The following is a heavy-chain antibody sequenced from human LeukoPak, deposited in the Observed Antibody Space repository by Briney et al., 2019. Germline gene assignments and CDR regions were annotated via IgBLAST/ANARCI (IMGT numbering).Heavy chain of an antibody. V-gene: IGHV3-43D*03. D-gene: IGHD6-13*01. CDR2: ISWDGGST. J-gene: IGHJ6*03. Sequence: GGSLRLSCAASGFTFDDYAMHWVRQAPGKGLEWVSLISWDGGSTYYADSVKGRFTISRDNSKNCLYLQMNSLRAEDTALYYCATTIAAAGKGYYYMDVWGKGTTVTVSS. CDR1: GFTFDDYA. CDR3: ATTIAAAGKGYYYMDV.